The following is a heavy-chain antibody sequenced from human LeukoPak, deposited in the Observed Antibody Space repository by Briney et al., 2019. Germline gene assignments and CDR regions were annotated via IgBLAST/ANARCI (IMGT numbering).Heavy chain of an antibody. CDR2: IKQDGSAQ. Sequence: PGGSLRLSCAVSGFTFSKYWMNWVRQAPGKGLEWVANIKQDGSAQNYVDSVKGRFTISRDNAKNTLYLQMNSLRAEDTAVYYCAREHSSGWYYFDYWGQGTLVTVSS. V-gene: IGHV3-7*01. J-gene: IGHJ4*02. CDR3: AREHSSGWYYFDY. CDR1: GFTFSKYW. D-gene: IGHD6-19*01.